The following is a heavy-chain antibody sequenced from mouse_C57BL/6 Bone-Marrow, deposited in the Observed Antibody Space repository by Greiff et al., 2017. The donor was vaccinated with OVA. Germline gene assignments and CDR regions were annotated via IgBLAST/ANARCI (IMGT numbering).Heavy chain of an antibody. J-gene: IGHJ4*01. CDR2: IDPSDSYT. CDR1: GYTFTSYW. CDR3: AREDTTVERGYYAMDY. D-gene: IGHD1-1*01. Sequence: QVQLQQSGAELVLPGASVKLSCKASGYTFTSYWMHWVKQRPGQGLEWIGEIDPSDSYTNDNQKFKGKSTLTVDKSSSTAYMQLSRLTSEDSAVYYCAREDTTVERGYYAMDYWGQGTSVTVSS. V-gene: IGHV1-69*01.